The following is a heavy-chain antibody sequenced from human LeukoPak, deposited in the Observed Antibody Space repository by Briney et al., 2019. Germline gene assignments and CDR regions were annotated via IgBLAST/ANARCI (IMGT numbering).Heavy chain of an antibody. CDR2: IIPIFGTA. V-gene: IGHV1-69*13. J-gene: IGHJ4*02. CDR3: ARDGLNYYDSSGYYYNY. Sequence: SSVKVSCKASGGTFSSYAISWVRQAPGQGLEWMGGIIPIFGTANYAQKFQGRVTITADESTSTAYMELSSLRSEDTAVYYCARDGLNYYDSSGYYYNYWGQGTLVTVSS. CDR1: GGTFSSYA. D-gene: IGHD3-22*01.